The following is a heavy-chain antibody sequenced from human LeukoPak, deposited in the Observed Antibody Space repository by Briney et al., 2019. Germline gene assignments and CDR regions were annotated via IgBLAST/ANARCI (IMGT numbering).Heavy chain of an antibody. CDR2: IYSAGRT. J-gene: IGHJ4*02. CDR3: ASVGSYFDNSGNPLHPGPFDY. V-gene: IGHV3-53*01. D-gene: IGHD3-22*01. CDR1: GFIVSNNY. Sequence: PGGSLRLSCAASGFIVSNNYMSWVRQSPEKGLEWVSVIYSAGRTYYANSVEGRFTISRDTSKNTLYLQMDSLRAEDTAVYCCASVGSYFDNSGNPLHPGPFDYWGQGVLVTVSS.